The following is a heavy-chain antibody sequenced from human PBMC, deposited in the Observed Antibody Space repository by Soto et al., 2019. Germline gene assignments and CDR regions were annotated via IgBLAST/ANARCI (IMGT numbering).Heavy chain of an antibody. Sequence: GGSLRLSCAASGFTFSSYSMNWVRQAPGKGLEWVSSISSSSSYIYYADSVKGRFTISRDNAKNSLYLQMNSLRAEDTAVYYCARDWDQLGVPAVPAPFDYWGQGTLVTVSS. CDR2: ISSSSSYI. V-gene: IGHV3-21*01. J-gene: IGHJ4*02. CDR1: GFTFSSYS. CDR3: ARDWDQLGVPAVPAPFDY. D-gene: IGHD2-2*01.